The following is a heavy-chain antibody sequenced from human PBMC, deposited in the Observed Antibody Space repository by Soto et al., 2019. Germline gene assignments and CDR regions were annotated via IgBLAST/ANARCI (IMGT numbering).Heavy chain of an antibody. CDR3: AREYYYDSSGSYFDY. D-gene: IGHD3-22*01. CDR2: IYYSGST. CDR1: GGSISSGDYY. J-gene: IGHJ4*02. Sequence: PSETLSLTCTVSGGSISSGDYYWSWIRQPPGKGLEWIGYIYYSGSTYYNPSLKSRVTISVDTSKNQFSLKLSSVTAADTAVYYCAREYYYDSSGSYFDYWGQGTLVTVS. V-gene: IGHV4-30-4*01.